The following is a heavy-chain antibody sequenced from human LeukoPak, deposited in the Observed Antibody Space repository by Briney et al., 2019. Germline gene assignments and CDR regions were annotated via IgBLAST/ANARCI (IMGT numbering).Heavy chain of an antibody. CDR2: ISSSSSYT. CDR3: ARGYYYDSSGPNWFDP. D-gene: IGHD3-22*01. J-gene: IGHJ5*02. CDR1: GFTFSDYY. V-gene: IGHV3-11*05. Sequence: GGSLRLSCAASGFTFSDYYMSWIRQAPGKRLEWVSYISSSSSYTNYADSVKGRFTISRDNAKNSLYLQMNSLRAEDTAVYYCARGYYYDSSGPNWFDPWGQGTLVTVSS.